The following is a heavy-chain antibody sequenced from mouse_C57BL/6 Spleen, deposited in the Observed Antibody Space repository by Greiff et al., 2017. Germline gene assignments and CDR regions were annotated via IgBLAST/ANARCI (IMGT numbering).Heavy chain of an antibody. V-gene: IGHV3-6*01. CDR2: ISYDGSN. D-gene: IGHD1-1*01. CDR3: ARGDYYCSSPYAMDY. J-gene: IGHJ4*01. CDR1: GYSITSGYY. Sequence: EVKLQESGPGLVKPSQSLSLTCSVTGYSITSGYYWNWIRQFPGNKLEWMGYISYDGSNNYNPSLKNRISITRDTSKNQFFLKLNSVTTEDTATYYCARGDYYCSSPYAMDYWGQGTSVTVSS.